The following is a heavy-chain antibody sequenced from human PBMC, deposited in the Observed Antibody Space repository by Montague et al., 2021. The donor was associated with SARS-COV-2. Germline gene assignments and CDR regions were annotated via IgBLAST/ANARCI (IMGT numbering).Heavy chain of an antibody. Sequence: SETLSLTCTVYGGSISSSSYYWGWIRQPPGKGLEWIGSIYYSGSTYYNPCLKSRVTISVDTSKNQFSLKLSSVTAADTAVYYCARVGRQQLVRLSGMDVWGQGTTVTVSS. CDR3: ARVGRQQLVRLSGMDV. CDR2: IYYSGST. D-gene: IGHD6-13*01. V-gene: IGHV4-39*07. J-gene: IGHJ6*02. CDR1: GGSISSSSYY.